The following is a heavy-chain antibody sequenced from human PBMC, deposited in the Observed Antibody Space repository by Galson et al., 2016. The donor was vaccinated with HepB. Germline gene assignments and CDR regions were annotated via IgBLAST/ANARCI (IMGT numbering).Heavy chain of an antibody. J-gene: IGHJ4*02. Sequence: SLRLSCAASGFTFSSYGMHWVRQAPGKGLEWVAVLSYDGSNTYYAHSLKGRFTISRDNSKNTVYVQMNSLRAEATAVYYCARARFFADDFYFDYWGLGTLVTVSS. CDR1: GFTFSSYG. V-gene: IGHV3-30*03. D-gene: IGHD3-3*01. CDR3: ARARFFADDFYFDY. CDR2: LSYDGSNT.